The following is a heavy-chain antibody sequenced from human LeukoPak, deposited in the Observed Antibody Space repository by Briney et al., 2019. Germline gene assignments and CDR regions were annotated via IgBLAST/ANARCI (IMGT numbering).Heavy chain of an antibody. Sequence: ASVKVSCKASGYTFTSYDINWVRQATGQGLEWMGWMNPSSGHTSYAQKFQGRGTMTRDTSISTAYLELSRLRADDTAVCYCARVGDDIVAGGCWFDPWGRGTLVTVSS. CDR2: MNPSSGHT. D-gene: IGHD5-12*01. CDR3: ARVGDDIVAGGCWFDP. J-gene: IGHJ5*02. CDR1: GYTFTSYD. V-gene: IGHV1-8*01.